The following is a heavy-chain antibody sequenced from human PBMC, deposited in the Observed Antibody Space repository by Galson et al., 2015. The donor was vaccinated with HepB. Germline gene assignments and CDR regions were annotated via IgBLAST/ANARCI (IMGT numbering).Heavy chain of an antibody. J-gene: IGHJ5*02. CDR1: GGTFSSYA. CDR3: ARMRAVAGTKGWFDP. D-gene: IGHD6-19*01. CDR2: IIPILGIA. Sequence: SVKVSCKASGGTFSSYAISWVRQAPGQGLEWMGGIIPILGIANYAQKFQGRVTITADKSTSTAYMELSSLRSEDTAVYYCARMRAVAGTKGWFDPWGQGTLVTVSS. V-gene: IGHV1-69*10.